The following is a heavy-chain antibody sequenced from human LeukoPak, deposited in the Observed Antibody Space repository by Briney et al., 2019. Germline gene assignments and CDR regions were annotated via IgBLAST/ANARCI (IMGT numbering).Heavy chain of an antibody. D-gene: IGHD3-16*01. CDR1: GFTFSTYW. J-gene: IGHJ3*01. CDR2: MKGDGSEI. Sequence: GESLRLSCAASGFTFSTYWMTWVRQAPGKGLEWVANMKGDGSEIHYVDSVKGRFTISRDNAKNSLYLQMNYLRAEDTAVYYCARPAYTAAYDLWGQGTMVTVSS. CDR3: ARPAYTAAYDL. V-gene: IGHV3-7*01.